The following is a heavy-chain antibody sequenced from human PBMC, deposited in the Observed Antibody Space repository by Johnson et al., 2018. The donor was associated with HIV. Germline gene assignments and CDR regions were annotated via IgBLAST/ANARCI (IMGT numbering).Heavy chain of an antibody. CDR3: AREGCQRVPLRGAFDI. J-gene: IGHJ3*02. D-gene: IGHD6-6*01. CDR2: INSNGGST. Sequence: VQLVESGGGLVQPGGSLRLSCAASGFIFSSYAMHWVRQAPGKGLEYVSAINSNGGSTFYANSVKGRFTISRDNSRNTLFLQMGSLGAEDTAVYYCAREGCQRVPLRGAFDIWGQWTMVTVSS. V-gene: IGHV3-64*01. CDR1: GFIFSSYA.